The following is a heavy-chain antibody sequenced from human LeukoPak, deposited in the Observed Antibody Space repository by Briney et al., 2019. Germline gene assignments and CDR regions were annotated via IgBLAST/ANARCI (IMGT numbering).Heavy chain of an antibody. CDR1: GFTFDDYV. D-gene: IGHD6-13*01. J-gene: IGHJ4*02. CDR2: ISWEIGRR. CDR3: ARDGPAAAGSAPDY. Sequence: GGSLRLSCAASGFTFDDYVMHWVRQVPGKGLEWVSSISWEIGRRDYADSVKGRFTISRDNAEKSLYLQMNSLRAEDTAVYYCARDGPAAAGSAPDYWGQGTLVSVSS. V-gene: IGHV3-9*01.